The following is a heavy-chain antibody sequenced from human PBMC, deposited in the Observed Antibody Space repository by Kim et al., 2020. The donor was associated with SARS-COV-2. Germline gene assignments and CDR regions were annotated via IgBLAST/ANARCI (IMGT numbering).Heavy chain of an antibody. V-gene: IGHV4-39*01. D-gene: IGHD1-26*01. CDR3: ARLSGSYYWRPAPPHYFDY. Sequence: SETLSLTCTVSGGSISSSSYYWGWIRQPPGKGLEWIGSIYYSGSTYYNPSLKSRVTISVDTSKNQFSLKLSSVTAADTAVYYCARLSGSYYWRPAPPHYFDYWGQGTLVTVSS. CDR1: GGSISSSSYY. CDR2: IYYSGST. J-gene: IGHJ4*02.